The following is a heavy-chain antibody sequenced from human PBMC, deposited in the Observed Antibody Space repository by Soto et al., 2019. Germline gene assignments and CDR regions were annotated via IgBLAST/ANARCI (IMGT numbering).Heavy chain of an antibody. Sequence: GASVKVSCKASGYTFTSYDINGVRQATGQGLEWMGWMNPNSGNTGYAQKFQGRVTMTRNTSISTAYMELSSLRSEDTAVYYCATGLPTHYPDVWRKGTTVSVSS. J-gene: IGHJ6*03. CDR3: ATGLPTHYPDV. V-gene: IGHV1-8*01. CDR1: GYTFTSYD. D-gene: IGHD2-15*01. CDR2: MNPNSGNT.